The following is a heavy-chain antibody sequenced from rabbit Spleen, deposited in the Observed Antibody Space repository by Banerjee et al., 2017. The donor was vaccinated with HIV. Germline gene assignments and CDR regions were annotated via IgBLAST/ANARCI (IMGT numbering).Heavy chain of an antibody. D-gene: IGHD1-1*01. CDR1: GFSFNSGYD. Sequence: QEQLEESGGDLVKPGASLTLTCTASGFSFNSGYDMCWVRQAPGKGLEWIGCIYTGRSGSTYYASWAKGRFTISKASSTTVTLQMTSLTDADMATFFCARDTSSSFSSYGMDLWGPGTLVTVS. CDR2: IYTGRSGST. CDR3: ARDTSSSFSSYGMDL. J-gene: IGHJ6*01. V-gene: IGHV1S45*01.